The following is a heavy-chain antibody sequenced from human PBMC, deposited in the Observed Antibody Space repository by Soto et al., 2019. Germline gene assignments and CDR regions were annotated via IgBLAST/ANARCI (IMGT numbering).Heavy chain of an antibody. D-gene: IGHD4-17*01. V-gene: IGHV3-21*01. CDR2: ISSSSSYI. CDR3: AVVRDYGVAYYGMDV. CDR1: GFTFSSYS. J-gene: IGHJ6*02. Sequence: GGSLRLSCAASGFTFSSYSMNWVRQAPGKGLEWVSSISSSSSYIYYADSVKGRFTISRDNAKNSLYLQMNSLRAEDTAVYYCAVVRDYGVAYYGMDVWGQGTTVTVSS.